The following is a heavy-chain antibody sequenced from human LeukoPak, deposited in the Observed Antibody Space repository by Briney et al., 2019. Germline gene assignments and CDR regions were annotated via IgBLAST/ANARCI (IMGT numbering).Heavy chain of an antibody. V-gene: IGHV1-2*04. CDR1: GYTFTGYY. J-gene: IGHJ5*01. Sequence: GASVKVSCKASGYTFTGYYTHWVRQAPGQGLEWMGWINPNSGGTNYAQKFQGWVTMTRDTSISTSYMELSRLRSDDTAVYYCARGSDIVVVPAAYNWFDPWGQGTLVTVSS. CDR2: INPNSGGT. CDR3: ARGSDIVVVPAAYNWFDP. D-gene: IGHD2-2*01.